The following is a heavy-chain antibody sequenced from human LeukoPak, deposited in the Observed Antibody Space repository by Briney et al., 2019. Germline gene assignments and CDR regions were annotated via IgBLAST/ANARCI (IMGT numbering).Heavy chain of an antibody. CDR2: ISSSSSTI. D-gene: IGHD2-15*01. V-gene: IGHV3-48*04. CDR1: GFTFSSYG. J-gene: IGHJ4*02. CDR3: ARDLCSGDSCSDY. Sequence: PGGSLRLSCAASGFTFSSYGMNWVRQAPGKGLEWVSFISSSSSTIYYADSVKGRFTISRDNAKNSLYLQMNSLRAEDTAVYYCARDLCSGDSCSDYWGQGTLVTVSS.